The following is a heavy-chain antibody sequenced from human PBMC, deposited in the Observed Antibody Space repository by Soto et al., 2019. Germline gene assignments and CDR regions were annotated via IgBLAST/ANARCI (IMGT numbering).Heavy chain of an antibody. Sequence: QVQLQESGPGLVKPSETLSLTCTVSDGSINNYYWSWIRQPPGKGLEWIGFGYIYYNGTTNYNPSLKSRVTISVDTSKNQFSLKLNSVTAADTAVYFCAREAPYYYGSGNRYFDLWGRGTLVTVSS. CDR3: AREAPYYYGSGNRYFDL. D-gene: IGHD3-10*01. J-gene: IGHJ2*01. V-gene: IGHV4-59*01. CDR2: IYYNGTT. CDR1: DGSINNYY.